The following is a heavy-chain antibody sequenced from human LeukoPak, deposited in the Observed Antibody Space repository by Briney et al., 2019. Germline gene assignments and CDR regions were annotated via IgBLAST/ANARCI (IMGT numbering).Heavy chain of an antibody. V-gene: IGHV3-33*01. CDR2: IWYDGSNK. CDR3: ARDSQSSPRQWLVPFWAFDI. Sequence: RGSLRLSCAASGFTFSSYGMHWVRQAPGKGLEWVAVIWYDGSNKYYADSVKGRFTISRDNSKNTLYLQMNSLRAEDTAVYYCARDSQSSPRQWLVPFWAFDIWGQGTMVTVSS. J-gene: IGHJ3*02. CDR1: GFTFSSYG. D-gene: IGHD6-19*01.